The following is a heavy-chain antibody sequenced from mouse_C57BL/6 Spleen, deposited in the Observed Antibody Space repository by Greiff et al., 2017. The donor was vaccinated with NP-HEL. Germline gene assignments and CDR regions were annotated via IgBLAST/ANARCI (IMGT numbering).Heavy chain of an antibody. CDR3: ASSHYYGSSYGFAY. Sequence: VKLMESGPGLVAPSQSLSITCTVSGFSLTSYGVDWVRQSPGKGLEWLGVIWGVGSTNYNSALKSRLSISKDNSKSQVFLKMNSLQTDDTAMYYCASSHYYGSSYGFAYWGQGTLVTVSA. V-gene: IGHV2-6*01. D-gene: IGHD1-1*01. J-gene: IGHJ3*01. CDR1: GFSLTSYG. CDR2: IWGVGST.